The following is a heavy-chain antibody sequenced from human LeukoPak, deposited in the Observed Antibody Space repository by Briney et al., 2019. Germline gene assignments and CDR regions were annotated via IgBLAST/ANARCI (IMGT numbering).Heavy chain of an antibody. CDR2: ISYDGSNK. CDR1: GFTFSSYG. V-gene: IGHV3-30*03. Sequence: GGSLRLSCAASGFTFSSYGMHWVRQAPGKGLEWVAVISYDGSNKYHADSVKGRFTISRDNAKNSLYLQMNSLRAEDTALYYCARDLHYGSADYWGQGTLVTVSS. J-gene: IGHJ4*02. D-gene: IGHD3-10*01. CDR3: ARDLHYGSADY.